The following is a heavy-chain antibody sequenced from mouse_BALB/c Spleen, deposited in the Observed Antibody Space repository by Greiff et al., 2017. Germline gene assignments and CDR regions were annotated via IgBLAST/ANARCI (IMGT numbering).Heavy chain of an antibody. V-gene: IGHV1S81*02. D-gene: IGHD1-1*01. Sequence: VKQRPGQGLEWIGEINPSNGRTNYNEKFKSKATLTVDKSSSTAYMQLSSLTSEDSAVYYCARDYYYGSAFDYWGQGTTLTVSS. CDR3: ARDYYYGSAFDY. CDR2: INPSNGRT. J-gene: IGHJ2*01.